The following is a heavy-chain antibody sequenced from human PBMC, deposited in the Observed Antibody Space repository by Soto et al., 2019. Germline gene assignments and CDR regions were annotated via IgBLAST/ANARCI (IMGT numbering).Heavy chain of an antibody. D-gene: IGHD3-3*01. CDR3: ARVTYYDFWSGYYEGYCFDY. CDR2: VGYGGIT. Sequence: SETLSLTCTVSGASIISGRHSWGWIRQPPGKGLDWIGTVGYGGITYYNPSLRSRISISLDTSKNHLSLRLTSVTAADTAVYYCARVTYYDFWSGYYEGYCFDYWGQGTLVTVSS. CDR1: GASIISGRHS. V-gene: IGHV4-39*02. J-gene: IGHJ4*02.